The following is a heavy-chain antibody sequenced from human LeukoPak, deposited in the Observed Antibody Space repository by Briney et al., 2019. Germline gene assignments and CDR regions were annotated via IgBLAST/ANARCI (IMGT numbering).Heavy chain of an antibody. CDR2: ISGNGIST. CDR1: GFTFSSYA. CDR3: AKARGGYFFDSSGYHYLGLDY. V-gene: IGHV3-23*01. J-gene: IGHJ4*02. Sequence: GGSLRLSCAASGFTFSSYAMTWVRQAPGKGLEWVSGISGNGISTYYADSVKGRLTISRDNPKNTLYLQMNSLRAEDTALYYCAKARGGYFFDSSGYHYLGLDYWGQGALVTVAS. D-gene: IGHD3-22*01.